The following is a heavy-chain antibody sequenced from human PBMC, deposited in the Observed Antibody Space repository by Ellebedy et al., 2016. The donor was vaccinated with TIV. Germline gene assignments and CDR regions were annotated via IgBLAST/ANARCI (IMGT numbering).Heavy chain of an antibody. Sequence: SETLSLTXNVSGGSISGTYTSYYWGWIRQPPGKGLEWIGSIYDSGRTHYNPSLKSRVTISVDTSKNQFSLKLTSVTAADTAVYYCARDLGSGRYPGHWGQGTLVTVSS. CDR1: GGSISGTYTSYY. J-gene: IGHJ4*02. V-gene: IGHV4-39*07. D-gene: IGHD3-10*01. CDR3: ARDLGSGRYPGH. CDR2: IYDSGRT.